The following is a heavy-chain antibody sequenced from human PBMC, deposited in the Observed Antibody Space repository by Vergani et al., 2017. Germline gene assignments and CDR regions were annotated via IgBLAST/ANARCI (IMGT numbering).Heavy chain of an antibody. D-gene: IGHD5-18*01. Sequence: EVQLVESGGGLVQPGGSLRLSCAASGFTFSSYWMHWVRQAPGKGLVWVSRINSDGSSTYYVDSVKGRFTISRDNAKNSLYLQMNSLRAEDTAVYYCARGARDSYGYFFSGRWGQGTLVTVSS. CDR1: GFTFSSYW. CDR3: ARGARDSYGYFFSGR. V-gene: IGHV3-74*02. CDR2: INSDGSST. J-gene: IGHJ4*02.